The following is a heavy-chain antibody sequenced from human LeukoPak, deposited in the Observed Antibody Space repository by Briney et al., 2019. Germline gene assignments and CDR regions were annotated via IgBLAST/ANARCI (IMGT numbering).Heavy chain of an antibody. CDR1: GFTFSNYG. D-gene: IGHD6-19*01. CDR2: IRYDGSNK. J-gene: IGHJ3*02. Sequence: GGSLRLSCAASGFTFSNYGMHWVRPAPAKGLEWVALIRYDGSNKYYADSVKGRFTISRDNSKNTLFLQMNSLRAEDTAVYYCAKDLAVAGSDAFDIWGQGTMLTVSS. V-gene: IGHV3-30*02. CDR3: AKDLAVAGSDAFDI.